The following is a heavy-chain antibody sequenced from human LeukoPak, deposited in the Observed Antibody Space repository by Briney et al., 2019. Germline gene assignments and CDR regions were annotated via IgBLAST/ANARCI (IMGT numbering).Heavy chain of an antibody. V-gene: IGHV3-64*01. Sequence: PGGSLRLPCAASGFTFSSYAMHWVRQAPGKGLEFVSAISRNGGSTFYANSVKGRFTISRDNSINTLYLQMGSLRAEDMAVYYCASDTGDYSYWGQGTLVTVSS. CDR1: GFTFSSYA. CDR3: ASDTGDYSY. CDR2: ISRNGGST. J-gene: IGHJ4*02. D-gene: IGHD3-10*01.